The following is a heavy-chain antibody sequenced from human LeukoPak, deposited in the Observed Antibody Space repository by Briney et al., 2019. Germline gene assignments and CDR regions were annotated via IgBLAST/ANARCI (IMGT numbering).Heavy chain of an antibody. CDR1: GYSFIKYW. Sequence: GESLKISCKGSGYSFIKYWIGWVRQVPGKGLEWMGIIYPGDSDTRYSPSFQGQVTISADKSISTAYLQWSSLKASDTAMYYCAIFDFLFGEIDNWFDPWGQGTQVTVSS. V-gene: IGHV5-51*01. CDR2: IYPGDSDT. J-gene: IGHJ5*02. CDR3: AIFDFLFGEIDNWFDP. D-gene: IGHD3-16*01.